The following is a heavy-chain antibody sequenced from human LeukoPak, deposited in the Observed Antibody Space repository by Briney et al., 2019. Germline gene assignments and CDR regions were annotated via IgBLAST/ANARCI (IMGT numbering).Heavy chain of an antibody. J-gene: IGHJ4*02. CDR3: ARHEQQLVLIDY. Sequence: GESLKISCKGSGYSFTSYWISWVRQMPGKGLEWMGRIDPSDSCTNYSPSFQGHVTISADKSISTAYLQWSSLKASDTAMYYCARHEQQLVLIDYWGQGTLVTVSS. CDR1: GYSFTSYW. CDR2: IDPSDSCT. D-gene: IGHD6-13*01. V-gene: IGHV5-10-1*01.